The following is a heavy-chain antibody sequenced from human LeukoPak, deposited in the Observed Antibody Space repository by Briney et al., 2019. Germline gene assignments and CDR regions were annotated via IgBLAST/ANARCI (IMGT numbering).Heavy chain of an antibody. CDR2: ISGSGNT. V-gene: IGHV3-23*01. CDR1: GFTFSTYA. D-gene: IGHD1-14*01. J-gene: IGHJ4*02. CDR3: AKNQGDFDY. Sequence: GGSLRLSCAASGFTFSTYAMSWVRQAPGKGLEWVSAISGSGNTYYADSVKGRFTISRDNSKNTLYLQMDSLRAEDTAVYYCAKNQGDFDYWGQGTLVTVSS.